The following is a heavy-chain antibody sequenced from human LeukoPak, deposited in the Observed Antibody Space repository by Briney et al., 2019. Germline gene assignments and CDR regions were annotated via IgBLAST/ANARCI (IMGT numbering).Heavy chain of an antibody. D-gene: IGHD2-2*01. CDR1: GYTFTSYG. Sequence: ASVKVSCKASGYTFTSYGISWVRQAPGQGLEWMGWISAYNGNTNYAQKLQGRVTMTTDTSTSTAYMELRSLRSDDTAVYYCARGRLSHCSSTSCYLGPAVWWGQGTLVTVSP. J-gene: IGHJ4*02. CDR3: ARGRLSHCSSTSCYLGPAVW. CDR2: ISAYNGNT. V-gene: IGHV1-18*01.